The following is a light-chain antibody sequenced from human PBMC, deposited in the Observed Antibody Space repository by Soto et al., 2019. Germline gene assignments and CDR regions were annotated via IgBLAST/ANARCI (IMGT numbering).Light chain of an antibody. J-gene: IGKJ5*01. CDR1: QTVNNNY. V-gene: IGKV3-15*01. CDR2: GAS. CDR3: QHCHDWPIT. Sequence: DIVLTQSPGTLSLSPRERATLSCRASQTVNNNYLAWCQQKPGQAPRLLIYGASTRATGIPGRVSGSGSGTEFTLTISSLQPDDFAIYYCQHCHDWPITFGQGTRVEIK.